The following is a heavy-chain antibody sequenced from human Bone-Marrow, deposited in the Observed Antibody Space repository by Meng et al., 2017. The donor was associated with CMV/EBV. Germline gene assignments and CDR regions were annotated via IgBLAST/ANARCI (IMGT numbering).Heavy chain of an antibody. CDR1: GYSFNNYW. J-gene: IGHJ5*02. V-gene: IGHV5-51*01. D-gene: IGHD5-18*01. CDR3: ARGLDTVMFIDNWFDP. CDR2: INPRDSDT. Sequence: GESLKISCKGSGYSFNNYWIGWVRQMPGKGLEWMGIINPRDSDTRYSPSFQGQVTISADKSINTAYLHWRSLKASDTAIYYCARGLDTVMFIDNWFDPCGQGTLVTASS.